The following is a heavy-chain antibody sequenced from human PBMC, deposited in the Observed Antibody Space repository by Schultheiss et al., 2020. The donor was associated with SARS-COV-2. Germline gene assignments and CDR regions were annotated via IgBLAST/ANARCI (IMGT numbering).Heavy chain of an antibody. CDR1: GGTFSSYA. Sequence: SVKVSCKASGGTFSSYAISWVRQAPGQGLEWMGGIIPIFGTANYAQKFQGRVTITADESTSTAYMELSSLRSEDTAVYYCARQVLVYARYFDYWGQGTLVTVSS. CDR2: IIPIFGTA. V-gene: IGHV1-69*13. CDR3: ARQVLVYARYFDY. D-gene: IGHD2-8*01. J-gene: IGHJ4*02.